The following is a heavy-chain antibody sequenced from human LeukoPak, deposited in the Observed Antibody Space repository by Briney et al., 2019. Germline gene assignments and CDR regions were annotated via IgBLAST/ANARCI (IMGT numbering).Heavy chain of an antibody. CDR1: GFTFSSYS. V-gene: IGHV3-21*01. CDR3: ARDNDLLRYFDWPLDY. J-gene: IGHJ4*02. D-gene: IGHD3-9*01. Sequence: GGSLRLSCAASGFTFSSYSMNWVRQAPGKGLEWVSSISSSSSYIYYADSVKGRFTISRDNAKNSLYLQMNSLRAEDTAVYYCARDNDLLRYFDWPLDYWGQGALVTVSS. CDR2: ISSSSSYI.